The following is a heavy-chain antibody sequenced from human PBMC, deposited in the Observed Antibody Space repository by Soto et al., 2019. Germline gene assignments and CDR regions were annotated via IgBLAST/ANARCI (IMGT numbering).Heavy chain of an antibody. J-gene: IGHJ2*01. Sequence: QVQLVESGGGVVQPGRSLRLSCVGSGFTFSSYGMHWVRQAPGKGLEWLAVISFDGNYKYHGDSVKGRFTISRDNSKNTLCLEMSSLRPEDTAVYYCVKVNLHSGSYEICYFDLWGGGTLVTVSS. CDR1: GFTFSSYG. D-gene: IGHD1-26*01. CDR2: ISFDGNYK. CDR3: VKVNLHSGSYEICYFDL. V-gene: IGHV3-30*18.